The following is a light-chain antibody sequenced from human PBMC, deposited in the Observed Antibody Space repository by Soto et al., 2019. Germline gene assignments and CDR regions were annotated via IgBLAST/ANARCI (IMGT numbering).Light chain of an antibody. CDR2: DVS. V-gene: IGKV3-15*01. Sequence: EIGMTQSRVAPSVSPRERAPLSCWSSQAIRSDLAWYQQKPGQAPRLLISDVSTRATGIPARFNGSGSGTEFTLAISSLQFEDFAVYYCQQYGSSSITFGQGTRLEIK. J-gene: IGKJ5*01. CDR3: QQYGSSSIT. CDR1: QAIRSD.